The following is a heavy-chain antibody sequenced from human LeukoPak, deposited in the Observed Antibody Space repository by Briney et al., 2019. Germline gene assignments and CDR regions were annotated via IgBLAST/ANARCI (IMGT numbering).Heavy chain of an antibody. Sequence: GSLRLSCAASGFTFSSYAMHWVRQAPGKGLEWVAVISYDGSNKYYADSVKGRFTISRDNAKNSLYLQMNSLRAEDTAVYYCARAISSSSCFDYWGQGTLVTVSS. CDR2: ISYDGSNK. CDR1: GFTFSSYA. V-gene: IGHV3-30-3*01. D-gene: IGHD6-13*01. CDR3: ARAISSSSCFDY. J-gene: IGHJ4*02.